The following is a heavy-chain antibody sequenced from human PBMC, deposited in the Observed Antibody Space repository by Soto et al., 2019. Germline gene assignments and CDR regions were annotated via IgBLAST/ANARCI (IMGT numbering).Heavy chain of an antibody. CDR2: IHYSGTT. D-gene: IGHD2-15*01. J-gene: IGHJ2*01. CDR3: ARDPGDGTASPIWHFDL. CDR1: GGSINNGDSF. V-gene: IGHV4-30-4*01. Sequence: QVQLQESGPGLLKPSQTLSLTCTVSGGSINNGDSFWSWIRQAPGKGLEGIGHIHYSGTTFYNPSLKSRLTISIDTSQIQFSLNLTSVTAADTAIYYCARDPGDGTASPIWHFDLWGRGTLVTVSS.